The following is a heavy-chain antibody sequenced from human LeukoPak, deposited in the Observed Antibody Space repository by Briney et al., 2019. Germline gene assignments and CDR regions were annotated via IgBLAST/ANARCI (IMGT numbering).Heavy chain of an antibody. CDR1: GYTFTGYY. CDR2: INPSGGST. V-gene: IGHV1-46*01. Sequence: ASVKVSCKASGYTFTGYYMHWVRQAPGQGLEWMGIINPSGGSTSYAQKFQGRVTMTRDTSTSTVYMELSSLRSEDTAVYYCAKPQVLPPKWFDPWGQGTLVTVSS. J-gene: IGHJ5*02. CDR3: AKPQVLPPKWFDP.